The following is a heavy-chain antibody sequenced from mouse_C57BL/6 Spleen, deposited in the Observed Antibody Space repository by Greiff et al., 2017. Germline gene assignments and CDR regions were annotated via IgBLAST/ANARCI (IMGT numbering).Heavy chain of an antibody. V-gene: IGHV1-82*01. Sequence: VKLVESGPELVKPGASVKISCKASGYAFSSSWMNWVKQRPGKGLEWIGRIYPGDGDTNYNGKFKGKATLTADKSSSTAYMQLRSLTSENSAVYFCARSGHYSNYDAMDCWDQGTSVTVSS. CDR1: GYAFSSSW. D-gene: IGHD2-5*01. CDR2: IYPGDGDT. J-gene: IGHJ4*01. CDR3: ARSGHYSNYDAMDC.